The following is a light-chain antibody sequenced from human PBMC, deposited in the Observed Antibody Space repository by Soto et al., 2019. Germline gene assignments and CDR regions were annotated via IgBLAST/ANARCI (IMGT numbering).Light chain of an antibody. CDR1: NSNIGAGYD. J-gene: IGLJ2*01. V-gene: IGLV1-40*01. CDR3: QSYDNSLSGVV. Sequence: QPVLTQPPSVSGAPGQRVTIFCTGSNSNIGAGYDVHWYQQIPGTAPKLIIYGNRNRPSGVPDRFSGSKSATSASLAIIGLQAEDEGDYYCQSYDNSLSGVVFGGGTKVTVL. CDR2: GNR.